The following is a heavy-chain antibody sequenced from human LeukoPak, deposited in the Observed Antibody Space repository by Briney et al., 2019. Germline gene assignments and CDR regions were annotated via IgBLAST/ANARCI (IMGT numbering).Heavy chain of an antibody. CDR3: ARSPDGFDY. CDR1: GFSFTSYW. J-gene: IGHJ4*02. Sequence: GGSLRLSCAASGFSFTSYWVSWVRQAPGKGLEWVANIKPDGSEKYFVDSVKGRFTISRDNTKNSLYLLMNSLRVEDTAVYYCARSPDGFDYWGQGTLVTVSS. CDR2: IKPDGSEK. V-gene: IGHV3-7*01.